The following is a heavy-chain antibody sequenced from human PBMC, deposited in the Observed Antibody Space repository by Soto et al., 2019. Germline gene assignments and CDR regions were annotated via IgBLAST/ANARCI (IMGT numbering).Heavy chain of an antibody. V-gene: IGHV3-74*01. CDR2: INPGGSIT. Sequence: EEQLVESGGGLVQPGGSLRLSCAASGFTFSSYWMHWVRQAPGKGLVWVSRINPGGSITAYADSVKGRFTISRDKAKNTLYLQMNSLRGDDTAVYYCAIVPTGKYGVWNYWGQGTLVTVSS. J-gene: IGHJ4*02. CDR3: AIVPTGKYGVWNY. D-gene: IGHD2-8*01. CDR1: GFTFSSYW.